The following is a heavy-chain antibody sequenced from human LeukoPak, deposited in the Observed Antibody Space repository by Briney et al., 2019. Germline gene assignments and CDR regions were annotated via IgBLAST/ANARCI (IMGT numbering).Heavy chain of an antibody. CDR3: ARPYGSGSYNWFDP. CDR1: GGSVSSSSYY. Sequence: SGTLSLTCTVSGGSVSSSSYYWGWIRQPPGKGLEWIGSIYYSGSTYYNPFLKSRVTISVDTSKNQFSLKLGSVTAADTAVYYCARPYGSGSYNWFDPWGQGTLVTVSS. CDR2: IYYSGST. V-gene: IGHV4-39*07. J-gene: IGHJ5*02. D-gene: IGHD3-10*01.